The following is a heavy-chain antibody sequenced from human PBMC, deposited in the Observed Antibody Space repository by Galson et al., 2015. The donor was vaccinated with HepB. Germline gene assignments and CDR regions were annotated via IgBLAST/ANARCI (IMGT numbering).Heavy chain of an antibody. J-gene: IGHJ5*02. V-gene: IGHV1-18*04. D-gene: IGHD3-10*01. Sequence: SVKVSCKASGYTFTRYGITWVRQAPGQGLEWVGWISGYGNTDYAQNVQGRVTLTTDTSTSTAYMELRSLRSDDTAVYYCAKARENDYYGKDWIDPWGQGTLVTVSS. CDR2: ISGYGNT. CDR1: GYTFTRYG. CDR3: AKARENDYYGKDWIDP.